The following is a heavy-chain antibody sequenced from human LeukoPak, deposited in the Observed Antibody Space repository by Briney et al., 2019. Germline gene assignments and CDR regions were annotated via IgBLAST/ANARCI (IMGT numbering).Heavy chain of an antibody. V-gene: IGHV3-48*04. CDR1: GFTFSSYS. CDR3: ARDRGYYGSGSYYNDY. CDR2: ISYSSSTI. J-gene: IGHJ4*02. Sequence: GGSLRLSCAASGFTFSSYSMTWVRQAPGKGLEWVSYISYSSSTIYYADSVKGRFTISRDNAKNSLYLQMNSLRAEDTAVYYCARDRGYYGSGSYYNDYWGQGTLVTVSS. D-gene: IGHD3-10*01.